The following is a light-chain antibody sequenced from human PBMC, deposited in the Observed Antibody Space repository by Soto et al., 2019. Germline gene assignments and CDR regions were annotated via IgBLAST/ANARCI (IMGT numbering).Light chain of an antibody. CDR1: QSLSRS. Sequence: EIVLTQSPATLSLSPGERATLSCRASQSLSRSLAWYQQKPGQAPRLLIYDASNRATGIPARFSGSGSGTDFTLTISSLEPEDFALYYCQQRSNWPRITFGQGTRLEI. CDR2: DAS. CDR3: QQRSNWPRIT. J-gene: IGKJ5*01. V-gene: IGKV3-11*01.